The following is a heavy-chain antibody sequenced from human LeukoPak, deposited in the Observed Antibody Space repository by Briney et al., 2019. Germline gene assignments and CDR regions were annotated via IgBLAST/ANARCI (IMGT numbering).Heavy chain of an antibody. CDR2: IYPGDSDT. D-gene: IGHD3-10*01. J-gene: IGHJ4*02. CDR1: GYIFTNYW. CDR3: ARQSRDGSKTRGYYFDY. Sequence: GESLKISCQVSGYIFTNYWIGWLRQMPGKGLESMGIIYPGDSDTAYSPSFQGQVTISVDKSMSTVYLHWSSLPASDTAMYYCARQSRDGSKTRGYYFDYWGQGTLVSVSS. V-gene: IGHV5-51*01.